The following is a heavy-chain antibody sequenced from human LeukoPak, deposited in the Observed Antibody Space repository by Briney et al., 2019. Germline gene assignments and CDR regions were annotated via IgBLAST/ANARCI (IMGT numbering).Heavy chain of an antibody. Sequence: SETLSLTCAVSGGSISSGGYSWSWIRQPPGKGLEWIGYIYHSGSTYYNPSLKSRVTISVDRSKNQFSLKLSSVTAADTAVYYCARRDSSRACLGVWGKGTTVTVSS. CDR1: GGSISSGGYS. CDR2: IYHSGST. V-gene: IGHV4-30-2*01. J-gene: IGHJ6*04. CDR3: ARRDSSRACLGV. D-gene: IGHD6-13*01.